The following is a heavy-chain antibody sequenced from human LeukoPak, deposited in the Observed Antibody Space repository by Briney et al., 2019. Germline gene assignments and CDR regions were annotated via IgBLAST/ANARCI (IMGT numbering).Heavy chain of an antibody. CDR1: GYSFSSYW. V-gene: IGHV5-51*01. CDR2: IYPRDSRT. J-gene: IGHJ4*02. D-gene: IGHD2-2*01. CDR3: ARNLSDITSSPNY. Sequence: GESLKISCKGSGYSFSSYWIAWVRQMPGKGLEWMGVIYPRDSRTTYSPYFQDQVTISAAKSISTAYMQWTSLKASDTAMYYCARNLSDITSSPNYWGPGTLVTVSS.